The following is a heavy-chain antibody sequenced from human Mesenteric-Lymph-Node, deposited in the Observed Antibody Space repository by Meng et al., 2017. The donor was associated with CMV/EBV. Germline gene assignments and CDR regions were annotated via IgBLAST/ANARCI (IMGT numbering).Heavy chain of an antibody. CDR2: IYAGGGT. Sequence: GESLKISCAASGFTVSSNCMSWVRQAPGKGLEWVSLIYAGGGTHYADSVTGRFTISRDISKNTLYLQMNSLRVEDTAVYYCARGGLSGSLDYWGQGTLVTVSS. D-gene: IGHD1-26*01. V-gene: IGHV3-66*02. CDR1: GFTVSSNC. J-gene: IGHJ4*02. CDR3: ARGGLSGSLDY.